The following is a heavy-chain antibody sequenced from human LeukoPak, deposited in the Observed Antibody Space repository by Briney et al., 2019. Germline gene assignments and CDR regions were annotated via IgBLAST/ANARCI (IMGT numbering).Heavy chain of an antibody. D-gene: IGHD3-22*01. CDR1: GFTVSSNY. CDR2: IYSGGST. V-gene: IGHV3-66*01. CDR3: ARAPFTYDSSGDSFDI. J-gene: IGHJ3*02. Sequence: GGSLRLSCAASGFTVSSNYMSWVRQAPGKGLEWVSVIYSGGSTYYADSVKGRFTVSRDNSKNTLYLQMNSLRAEDTAVYYCARAPFTYDSSGDSFDIWGQGTMVTVSS.